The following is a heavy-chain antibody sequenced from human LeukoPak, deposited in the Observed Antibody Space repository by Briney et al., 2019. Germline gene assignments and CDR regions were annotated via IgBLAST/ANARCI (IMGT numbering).Heavy chain of an antibody. CDR2: IIPIFGTA. J-gene: IGHJ4*02. V-gene: IGHV1-69*06. CDR3: ARDREDYGDYCHY. D-gene: IGHD4-17*01. Sequence: SVKVSCKASGGTFSSYAISWVRQAPGQGLEWMGGIIPIFGTANYAQKFQGRVTITADKSTSTAYMELSSLRSEDTAVYYCARDREDYGDYCHYWGQGTLVTVSS. CDR1: GGTFSSYA.